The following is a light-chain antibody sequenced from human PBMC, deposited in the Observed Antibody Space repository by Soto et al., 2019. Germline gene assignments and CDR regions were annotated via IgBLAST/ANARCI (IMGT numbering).Light chain of an antibody. Sequence: DIVMTQSPLSLPFTPGEPASISCRAIQSLLHSNGNHYLEWYFQKPAQSPQLLIYLASIRASGVPDRFSGSGSGTEFTLKISRVEAEDVGVYYCMQALHTPRTFGEATKVEIK. J-gene: IGKJ1*01. V-gene: IGKV2-28*01. CDR1: QSLLHSNGNHY. CDR3: MQALHTPRT. CDR2: LAS.